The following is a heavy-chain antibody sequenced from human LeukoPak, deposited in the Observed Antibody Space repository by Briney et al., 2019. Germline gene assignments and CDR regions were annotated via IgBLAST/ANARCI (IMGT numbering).Heavy chain of an antibody. CDR3: ARRGGHCTSSSCYNWFDP. CDR1: GDSISGGDYY. Sequence: SQTLSLTCTVSGDSISGGDYYWSWIRQPPGEGLEWIGYIYHTGSTYYNPSLKSRITMSVDTSKSQFSLNLTSVTAADTAVYYCARRGGHCTSSSCYNWFDPWGQGTQVTVSS. CDR2: IYHTGST. D-gene: IGHD2-2*01. J-gene: IGHJ5*02. V-gene: IGHV4-30-4*01.